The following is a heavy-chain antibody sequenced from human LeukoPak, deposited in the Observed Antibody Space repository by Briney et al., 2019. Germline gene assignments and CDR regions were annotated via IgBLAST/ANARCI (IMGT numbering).Heavy chain of an antibody. CDR3: TAPFDIFDNFYYGMDV. CDR1: GFTFRDAW. CDR2: IKSKIDGGTT. J-gene: IGHJ6*02. V-gene: IGHV3-15*01. D-gene: IGHD3-9*01. Sequence: PGGSLRLSCTASGFTFRDAWLSWVRQAPGKGLEWVGRIKSKIDGGTTDYAVPVKGRFTISRDDSKKTLYLQMNSLKTEDTAVYFCTAPFDIFDNFYYGMDVWGQGTTVTVSS.